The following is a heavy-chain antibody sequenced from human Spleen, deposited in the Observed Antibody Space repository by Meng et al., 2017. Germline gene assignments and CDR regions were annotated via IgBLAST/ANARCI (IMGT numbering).Heavy chain of an antibody. CDR1: CGSISSSSYY. CDR2: IYYSGST. D-gene: IGHD3-3*01. Sequence: QLQLQESGPGLVKPSETLSLTCTVPCGSISSSSYYWGWIRQPPGKGLEWIGSIYYSGSTYYNPSLKSRVTISVDTSKNQFSLKLSSVTAADTAVYYCARQGFLEWLLYRGNWFDPWGQGTLVTVSS. V-gene: IGHV4-39*01. CDR3: ARQGFLEWLLYRGNWFDP. J-gene: IGHJ5*02.